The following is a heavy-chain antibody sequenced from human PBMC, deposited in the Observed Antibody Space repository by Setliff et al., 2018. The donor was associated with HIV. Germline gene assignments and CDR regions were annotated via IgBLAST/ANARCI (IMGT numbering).Heavy chain of an antibody. V-gene: IGHV4-34*01. J-gene: IGHJ4*02. CDR3: GQLGMVDDFDY. CDR1: GGSFSGYY. D-gene: IGHD1-1*01. CDR2: IQHSGRT. Sequence: TSETLSLTCAVYGGSFSGYYWSRIRQSPGKGLEWIGEIQHSGRTKYNPSLKSRVTISVDPSKNHFSLKLRSVTAADTAVYYCGQLGMVDDFDYWGQGTLVTVSS.